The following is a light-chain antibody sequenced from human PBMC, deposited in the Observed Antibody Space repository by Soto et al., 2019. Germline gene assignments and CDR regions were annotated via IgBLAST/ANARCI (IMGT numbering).Light chain of an antibody. Sequence: QSALAQPASVSGSPGQSITISCTGTSNDVGTYNLVSWYQRHPGKAPKVLLYEVTKRPSGISNRFSGSKSGNTASLTISGLQTEDEADYYCGSYGGSSTSYFVFGTGTKVTVL. J-gene: IGLJ1*01. CDR2: EVT. CDR3: GSYGGSSTSYFV. V-gene: IGLV2-23*02. CDR1: SNDVGTYNL.